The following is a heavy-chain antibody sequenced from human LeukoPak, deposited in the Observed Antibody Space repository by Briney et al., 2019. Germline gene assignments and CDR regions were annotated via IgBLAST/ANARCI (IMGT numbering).Heavy chain of an antibody. CDR2: ISGSGGST. CDR3: AKDQDYDILTGYRDAFDI. D-gene: IGHD3-9*01. CDR1: GFTFSSYA. Sequence: GGSLRLSCAASGFTFSSYAMSWVRQAPGKGLEWVSAISGSGGSTYYADSVKGRFTISRDNSKNTLYLQMNSLRAEDTAVYYCAKDQDYDILTGYRDAFDIWGQGTTVTVSS. V-gene: IGHV3-23*01. J-gene: IGHJ3*02.